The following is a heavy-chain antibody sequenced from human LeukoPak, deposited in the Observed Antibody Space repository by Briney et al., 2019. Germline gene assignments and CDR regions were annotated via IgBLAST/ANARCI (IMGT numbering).Heavy chain of an antibody. D-gene: IGHD6-19*01. V-gene: IGHV3-23*01. CDR1: GFTFSSYA. CDR2: ISGSGGST. J-gene: IGHJ3*02. CDR3: AKDRRYSSGWYNAFDI. Sequence: PGGSLRLSCAASGFTFSSYAMSWVRQAPGKGLGWVSAISGSGGSTYYADSVKGRFTISRDNSKNTLYLQMNSLGAEDTAVYYCAKDRRYSSGWYNAFDIWGQGTMVTVSS.